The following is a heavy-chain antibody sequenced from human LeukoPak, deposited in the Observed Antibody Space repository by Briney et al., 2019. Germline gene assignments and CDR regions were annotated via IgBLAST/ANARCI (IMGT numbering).Heavy chain of an antibody. V-gene: IGHV1-2*02. CDR2: IVPHSGGT. Sequence: ASVKVSCKASGYTFTDYYIHWVRQAPGQGLEWMGWIVPHSGGTNYAQNYQGRITMTRDTSISTAYMELSSLRSDDTAVYYCARNAYCDSTNCYAWFDPWGQGTLVTVPS. J-gene: IGHJ5*02. D-gene: IGHD2-2*01. CDR3: ARNAYCDSTNCYAWFDP. CDR1: GYTFTDYY.